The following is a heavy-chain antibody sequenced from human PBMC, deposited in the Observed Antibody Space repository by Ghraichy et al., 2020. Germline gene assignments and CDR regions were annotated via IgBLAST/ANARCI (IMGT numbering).Heavy chain of an antibody. J-gene: IGHJ4*02. CDR3: TRLKAVGVWFGEV. CDR1: EFTFSNYG. Sequence: GGSLRLSCEASEFTFSNYGMSWVRQVPGKGLEWVSCICGSGGSTFYADSVKGRFTTSRDNSKNTLYLQLSSLRAEDTAVYYCTRLKAVGVWFGEVWGQGTLVSVSS. D-gene: IGHD3-10*01. V-gene: IGHV3-23*01. CDR2: ICGSGGST.